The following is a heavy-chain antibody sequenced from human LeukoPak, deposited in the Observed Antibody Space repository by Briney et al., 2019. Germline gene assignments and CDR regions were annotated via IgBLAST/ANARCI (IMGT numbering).Heavy chain of an antibody. CDR3: ASDIVATSGDF. V-gene: IGHV3-11*01. J-gene: IGHJ4*02. D-gene: IGHD5-12*01. CDR1: GFTFSDYY. Sequence: PGGSLRLSCAASGFTFSDYYMSWIRQAPGKGLEWVAYITSSGDDIYYADSVKGRFTISRDNAKNALFLRMSSLRVEDTATYYCASDIVATSGDFWGQGNLVPVSS. CDR2: ITSSGDDI.